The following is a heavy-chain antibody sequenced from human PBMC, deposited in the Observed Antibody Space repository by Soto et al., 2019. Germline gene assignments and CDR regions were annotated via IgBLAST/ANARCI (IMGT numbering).Heavy chain of an antibody. D-gene: IGHD2-2*01. V-gene: IGHV5-51*01. Sequence: GESLKISCKGSGYSFTSYWIGWVRQMPGKGLEWMGIIYPGDSDTRYSPSFQGQVTISADKSISTAYLQWSSLKASDTAMYYCARWGSTSSQDLTGDAFDIWGQGTMVTDSS. CDR2: IYPGDSDT. J-gene: IGHJ3*02. CDR1: GYSFTSYW. CDR3: ARWGSTSSQDLTGDAFDI.